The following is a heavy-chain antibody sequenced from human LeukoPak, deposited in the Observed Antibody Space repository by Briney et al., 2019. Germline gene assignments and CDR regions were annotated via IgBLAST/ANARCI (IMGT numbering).Heavy chain of an antibody. J-gene: IGHJ4*02. CDR2: ICRSGGST. CDR1: GFTFSSHA. D-gene: IGHD2-2*01. V-gene: IGHV3-23*01. CDR3: ARGGYCSSTSCYGSYDY. Sequence: AGGSLRLSCAASGFTFSSHAMSWVRQAPGKGLEWVSAICRSGGSTYYADSVKGRFTISRDNSKNTLYLQMNSLRAEDTAVYYCARGGYCSSTSCYGSYDYWGQGTLVTVSS.